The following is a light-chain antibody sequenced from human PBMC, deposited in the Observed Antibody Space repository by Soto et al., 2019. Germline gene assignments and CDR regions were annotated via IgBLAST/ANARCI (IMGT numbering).Light chain of an antibody. CDR3: VAWDYSLSAYV. J-gene: IGLJ1*01. CDR1: SPNIESNY. Sequence: QSVLTQPPSASGTPGHRVTISCSGSSPNIESNYVYWYQQLPGTAPKLLIYRNDQRPSGVPDRFSGSQSVTAASLAISGLRSEDEADYYCVAWDYSLSAYVFGTGTKLTVL. V-gene: IGLV1-47*01. CDR2: RND.